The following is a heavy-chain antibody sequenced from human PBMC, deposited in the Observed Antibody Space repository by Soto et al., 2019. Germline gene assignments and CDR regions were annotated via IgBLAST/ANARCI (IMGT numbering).Heavy chain of an antibody. D-gene: IGHD4-17*01. J-gene: IGHJ4*02. V-gene: IGHV3-33*01. CDR3: ARVGPYGDFNVGPGDY. CDR2: IWYDGSNK. Sequence: PGGSLRLSCAASGFTFSSYGMHWVRQAPGKGLEWVAVIWYDGSNKYYADSVKGRFTISRDNSKNTLYLQMNSLRAEDTAVYYCARVGPYGDFNVGPGDYWGQGTLVTVSS. CDR1: GFTFSSYG.